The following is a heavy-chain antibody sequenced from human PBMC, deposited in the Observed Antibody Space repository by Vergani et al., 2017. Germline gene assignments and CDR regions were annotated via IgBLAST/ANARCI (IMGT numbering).Heavy chain of an antibody. CDR1: GYTFIDHY. V-gene: IGHV1-69-2*01. J-gene: IGHJ6*02. CDR2: VDPEDGET. Sequence: EVQLVQSGAEVKKPGATMKIFCKVSGYTFIDHYMHWVKQAPGKGLDWMGLVDPEDGETIYAEKFKGRVTIAADTSTDTAHLELSSLRSEDKAVYYCATPQTVTTGDMEVWGQGTTVIVSS. D-gene: IGHD4-17*01. CDR3: ATPQTVTTGDMEV.